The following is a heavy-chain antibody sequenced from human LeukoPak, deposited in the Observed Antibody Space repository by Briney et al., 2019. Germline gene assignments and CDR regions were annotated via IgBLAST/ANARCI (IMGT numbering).Heavy chain of an antibody. D-gene: IGHD2-21*02. J-gene: IGHJ2*01. CDR1: GYSFTTYS. CDR2: IYPGDSDT. Sequence: GESLKISCKGSGYSFTTYSIVWVRQMPGTGLEWMGIIYPGDSDTRYNPSFQGQVTISADKSISTASLQWSSLKASDTAMYYCARLGTYCGGDCTNCYFDLWGRGTLVTVSS. V-gene: IGHV5-51*01. CDR3: ARLGTYCGGDCTNCYFDL.